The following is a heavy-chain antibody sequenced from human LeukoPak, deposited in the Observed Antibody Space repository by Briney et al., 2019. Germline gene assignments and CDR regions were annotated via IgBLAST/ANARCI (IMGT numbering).Heavy chain of an antibody. CDR2: IIPIFGTA. CDR3: ARDHLGYCSGGSCYTNFDY. CDR1: GGTFSSYA. J-gene: IGHJ4*02. D-gene: IGHD2-15*01. Sequence: GSSVKVSCKASGGTFSSYAISWVRQAPGQGLEWMGGIIPIFGTANYAQKFQGRVTITADESTSTAYMELSSLRSEDTAVYYCARDHLGYCSGGSCYTNFDYWSQGTLVTVSS. V-gene: IGHV1-69*01.